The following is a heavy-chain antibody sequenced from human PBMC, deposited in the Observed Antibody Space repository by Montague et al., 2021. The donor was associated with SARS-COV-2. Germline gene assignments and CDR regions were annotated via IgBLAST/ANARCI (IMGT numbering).Heavy chain of an antibody. CDR1: GGSISGYY. CDR2: IYYSGST. CDR3: ARGFDY. V-gene: IGHV4-59*01. Sequence: SETLSLTCTVSGGSISGYYWRWIRQPPGKGLEWIGYIYYSGSTNYNPSLKSRVTISVDTSKNQFSLKLSSVTAADTAVYYCARGFDYWGQGTLVTVSS. J-gene: IGHJ4*02.